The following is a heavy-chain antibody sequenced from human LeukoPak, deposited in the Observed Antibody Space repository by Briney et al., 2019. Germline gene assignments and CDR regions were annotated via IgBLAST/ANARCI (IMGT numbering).Heavy chain of an antibody. J-gene: IGHJ4*02. CDR1: GYTFNSYY. Sequence: GASVRVSCKASGYTFNSYYMHWVRQAPGQGLEWMGIINPSGGSTGSAQKFQGRVTMTRDTSTSTVYMELSSLRSEDTAVYYCARGTSGYAPHDYWGQGTLVTVSS. V-gene: IGHV1-46*02. CDR3: ARGTSGYAPHDY. CDR2: INPSGGST. D-gene: IGHD5-12*01.